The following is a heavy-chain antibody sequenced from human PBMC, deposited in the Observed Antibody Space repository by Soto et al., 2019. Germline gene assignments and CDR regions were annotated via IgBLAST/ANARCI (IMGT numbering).Heavy chain of an antibody. D-gene: IGHD1-1*01. J-gene: IGHJ3*02. CDR3: ARRIGTNFIDAFDI. Sequence: GESLKISCRGAGYSFTSYWIGWVRQMRGKGLEWMGIFYPGDSDTRYSPSFQGQVTISADKSISTAYLQWSSLKASDTAMYYCARRIGTNFIDAFDIWGQGTMVTVSS. V-gene: IGHV5-51*01. CDR1: GYSFTSYW. CDR2: FYPGDSDT.